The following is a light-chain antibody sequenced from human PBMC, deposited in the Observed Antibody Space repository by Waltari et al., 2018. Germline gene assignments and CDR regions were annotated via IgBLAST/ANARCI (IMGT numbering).Light chain of an antibody. CDR3: QQYNNWPPWT. Sequence: DIQMTQSPSTLSASVGDGVTITCRASQSIGRWLAWYQQKPGKAPKLLMYQASSLERGVPSRFSGGGSGTEFTLTISSLQSEDFAVYYCQQYNNWPPWTFGQGTKVEIK. CDR1: QSIGRW. CDR2: QAS. V-gene: IGKV1-5*03. J-gene: IGKJ1*01.